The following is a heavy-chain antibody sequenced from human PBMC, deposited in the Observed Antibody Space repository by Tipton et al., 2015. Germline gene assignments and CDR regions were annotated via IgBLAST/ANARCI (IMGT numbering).Heavy chain of an antibody. CDR2: IYISGDT. Sequence: TLSLTCTVSGDSIRNGDYFWSWIRQPPGRGLEWIGYIYISGDTYYNSSLKSRVMLSIDMSKNHFSLNLSSVSAADTAVYYCARYAWGSYRPNWFDPWGQGTLVTVSS. V-gene: IGHV4-30-4*01. CDR1: GDSIRNGDYF. J-gene: IGHJ5*02. D-gene: IGHD3-16*02. CDR3: ARYAWGSYRPNWFDP.